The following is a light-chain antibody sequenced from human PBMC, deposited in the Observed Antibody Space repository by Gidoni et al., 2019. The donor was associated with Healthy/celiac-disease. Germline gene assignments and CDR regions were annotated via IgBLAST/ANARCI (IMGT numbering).Light chain of an antibody. V-gene: IGKV3-11*01. Sequence: EIVLTPSPATLSLSPGERATLSCRSSQSVSSYLDWYQQKPGQAPRLLIYDASNRATGIPARFSGSGSGTDFTLTISSLEPEDFAVYYCQQRSNWPLGALIFGQXTRLEIK. J-gene: IGKJ5*01. CDR3: QQRSNWPLGALI. CDR1: QSVSSY. CDR2: DAS.